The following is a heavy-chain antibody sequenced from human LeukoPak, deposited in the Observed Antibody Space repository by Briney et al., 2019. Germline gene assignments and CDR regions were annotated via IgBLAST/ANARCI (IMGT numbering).Heavy chain of an antibody. CDR3: AREGYDHNWFDP. CDR1: GYTFTCYY. CDR2: INPNSGGT. J-gene: IGHJ5*02. Sequence: ASVKVSCKASGYTFTCYYVHWVRQAPGQGLEWMGWINPNSGGTNYAQKFQGRVTMTRDTSISTAYMELSRLRSDDTAVYYCAREGYDHNWFDPWGQGTLVTVSS. D-gene: IGHD3-3*01. V-gene: IGHV1-2*02.